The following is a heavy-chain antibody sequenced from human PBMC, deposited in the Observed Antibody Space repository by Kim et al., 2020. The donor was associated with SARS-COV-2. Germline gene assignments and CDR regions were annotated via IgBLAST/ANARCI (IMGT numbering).Heavy chain of an antibody. CDR2: IYSGGSST. CDR3: ARLADYGDPYYFDY. J-gene: IGHJ4*02. D-gene: IGHD4-17*01. CDR1: GFTFSNYA. Sequence: GGSLRLSCAASGFTFSNYAMSWVRQAPGKGLEWVSVIYSGGSSTYYADSVKGRFTISRENSKNTLYLQMNILRADDTAVYYCARLADYGDPYYFDYWGQGTLVTVSS. V-gene: IGHV3-23*03.